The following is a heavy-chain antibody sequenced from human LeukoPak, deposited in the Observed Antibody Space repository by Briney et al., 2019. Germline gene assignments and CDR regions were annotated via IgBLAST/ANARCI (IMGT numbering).Heavy chain of an antibody. J-gene: IGHJ3*02. D-gene: IGHD4-17*01. CDR3: ARHSDGDCTDAFDI. V-gene: IGHV4-39*01. CDR2: IYYSGST. Sequence: ASETLSLTCTVSGGSISSSSYYWGWIRQPPGKGLEWIGSIYYSGSTYYNPSLKSRVTISVDTSKNQFSLKLSSVTAADTAVYYCARHSDGDCTDAFDIWGQGTMVTVSS. CDR1: GGSISSSSYY.